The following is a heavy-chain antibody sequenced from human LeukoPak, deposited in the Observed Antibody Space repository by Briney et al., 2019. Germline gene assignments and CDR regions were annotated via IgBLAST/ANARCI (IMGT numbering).Heavy chain of an antibody. D-gene: IGHD6-6*01. Sequence: SGGSLRLSCAASGFTFSSYSMNWVRQAPGKGLEWVSYISSSGSTIYYADSVKGRFTISRDNAKNSLYLQMNSLRAEDTAVYYCASTEYSSSLGYYMDVWGKGTTVTVSS. CDR2: ISSSGSTI. V-gene: IGHV3-48*04. J-gene: IGHJ6*03. CDR1: GFTFSSYS. CDR3: ASTEYSSSLGYYMDV.